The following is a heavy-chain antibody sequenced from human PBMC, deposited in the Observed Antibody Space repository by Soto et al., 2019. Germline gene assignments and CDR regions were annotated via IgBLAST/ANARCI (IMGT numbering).Heavy chain of an antibody. V-gene: IGHV4-4*07. CDR1: GGSISSYY. J-gene: IGHJ5*02. Sequence: SETLSLTCPVSGGSISSYYWSWIRQPAGKGLEWIGRIYTSGSTNYNPSLKSRVTMSVDTSKNQFSLKLSSVTAADTAVYYCARGSFSSRSSWFDPWGQGTLVTVSS. D-gene: IGHD6-6*01. CDR2: IYTSGST. CDR3: ARGSFSSRSSWFDP.